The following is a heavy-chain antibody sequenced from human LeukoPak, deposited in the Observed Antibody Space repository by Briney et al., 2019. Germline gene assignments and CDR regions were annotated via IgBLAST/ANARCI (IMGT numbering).Heavy chain of an antibody. CDR1: GFTFSSYG. CDR2: ISYDGSNK. CDR3: AKDAAGGNDAFDI. D-gene: IGHD6-19*01. V-gene: IGHV3-30*18. J-gene: IGHJ3*02. Sequence: GGSLRLSCAASGFTFSSYGMHWVRQAPGKGLEWVAVISYDGSNKYYADSVKGRFTISRDNSKNTLYLQMNSLRAEDTAVYYCAKDAAGGNDAFDIWGQGTMVTVSS.